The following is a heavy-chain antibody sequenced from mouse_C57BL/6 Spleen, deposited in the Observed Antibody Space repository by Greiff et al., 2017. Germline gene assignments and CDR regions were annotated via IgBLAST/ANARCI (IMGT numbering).Heavy chain of an antibody. Sequence: EVMLVESGGDLVKPGGSLKLSCAASGFTFSSYGMSWVRQTPDKRLEWVATISSGGGYTYYPDSVKGRFTISRDNAKNTLYLQMSSLKSDDTAMYYCAREFITTVVAQGYFDVWGTGTTVTVSS. CDR1: GFTFSSYG. D-gene: IGHD1-1*01. CDR3: AREFITTVVAQGYFDV. V-gene: IGHV5-6*01. CDR2: ISSGGGYT. J-gene: IGHJ1*03.